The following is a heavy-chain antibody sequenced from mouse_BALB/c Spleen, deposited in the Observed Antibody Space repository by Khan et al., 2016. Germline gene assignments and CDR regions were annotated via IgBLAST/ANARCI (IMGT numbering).Heavy chain of an antibody. V-gene: IGHV3-1*02. CDR2: INYSGST. CDR3: ARANWYFDY. CDR1: GYSITSGYS. Sequence: EVQLQESGPDLVKPSQSLSLTCTVTGYSITSGYSWHWIRQFPGNKLEWMGYINYSGSTNYKPSLKSRITITLDTSKNKFFLQFHSVTTEDTATYYCARANWYFDYWGQGTTLTVSS. D-gene: IGHD4-1*01. J-gene: IGHJ2*01.